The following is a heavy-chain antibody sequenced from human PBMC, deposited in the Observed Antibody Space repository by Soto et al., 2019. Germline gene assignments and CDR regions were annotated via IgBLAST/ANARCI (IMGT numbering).Heavy chain of an antibody. J-gene: IGHJ4*02. D-gene: IGHD3-22*01. V-gene: IGHV2-5*02. Sequence: QITLKESGPPLVKPTQTLTLTCTFSGFSLSTSGVGVGWIRQPPGKALEWLALIYWDDDKRYSPSLKSRLTITKDTSKNQVVLTMTNMDPVDTATYYCAHLDYYDSSGFLDYWGQGTLVTVSS. CDR1: GFSLSTSGVG. CDR2: IYWDDDK. CDR3: AHLDYYDSSGFLDY.